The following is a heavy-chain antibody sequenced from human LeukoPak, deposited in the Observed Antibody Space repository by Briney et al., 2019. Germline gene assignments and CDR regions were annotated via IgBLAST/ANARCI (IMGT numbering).Heavy chain of an antibody. D-gene: IGHD6-19*01. CDR3: ARVGAVAGPYYFDY. Sequence: ASVKICCKASGYIFSNYAMHWMRQAPGQRLEWMGWINAGNGNTKYSQKFQGRVTITRDTSASTAYMELSSLRSEDTAVFYCARVGAVAGPYYFDYWGQGALVTVSS. J-gene: IGHJ4*02. V-gene: IGHV1-3*01. CDR2: INAGNGNT. CDR1: GYIFSNYA.